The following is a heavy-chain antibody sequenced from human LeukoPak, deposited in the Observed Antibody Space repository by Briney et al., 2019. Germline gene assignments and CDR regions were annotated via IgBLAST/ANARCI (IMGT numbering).Heavy chain of an antibody. J-gene: IGHJ3*02. V-gene: IGHV4-34*01. CDR1: GGSFSGYY. CDR2: INHSGST. D-gene: IGHD3-22*01. CDR3: ATCDYYGSSGYYCDAFDI. Sequence: SETLSLTCAVYGGSFSGYYWSWIRQPPGKGLEWIGEINHSGSTNYNPSLKSRATISVDTSKNQFSLKLSSVSAADTAVYYCATCDYYGSSGYYCDAFDIWGQGTMVTVSS.